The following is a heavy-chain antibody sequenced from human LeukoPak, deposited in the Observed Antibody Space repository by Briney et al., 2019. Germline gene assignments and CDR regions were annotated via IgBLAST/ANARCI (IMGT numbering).Heavy chain of an antibody. CDR3: ARGRYSSGWYKLGNWFDP. CDR1: GGSFSGYY. CDR2: INHSGST. V-gene: IGHV4-34*01. Sequence: SETLSLTCAVYGGSFSGYYWGWIRQPPGKGLEWIGEINHSGSTNYNPSLKSRVTISVDTSKNQFSLKLSSVTAADTAVYYCARGRYSSGWYKLGNWFDPWGQGTLVTVSS. J-gene: IGHJ5*02. D-gene: IGHD6-19*01.